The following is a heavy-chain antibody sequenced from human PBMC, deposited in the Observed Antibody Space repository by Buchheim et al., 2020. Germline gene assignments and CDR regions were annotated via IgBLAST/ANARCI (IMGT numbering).Heavy chain of an antibody. D-gene: IGHD1-26*01. CDR1: GFIFSTYA. Sequence: EVQLVESGGGLVQPGGSLRLSCAASGFIFSTYAMSWVRQAPGKGLEWVSSISDSGGKTYYADSVKGRFTLFRDNSKNTLYLQMNSLRAEDTAVYYCAKDPSLSGTYFDYWGQGTL. J-gene: IGHJ4*02. CDR3: AKDPSLSGTYFDY. CDR2: ISDSGGKT. V-gene: IGHV3-23*04.